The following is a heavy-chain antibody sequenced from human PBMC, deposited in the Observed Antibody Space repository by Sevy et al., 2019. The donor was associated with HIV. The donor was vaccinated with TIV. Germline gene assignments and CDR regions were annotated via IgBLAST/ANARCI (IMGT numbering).Heavy chain of an antibody. J-gene: IGHJ6*02. D-gene: IGHD3-22*01. CDR3: ARRLDYYDSSGYYVESHYYYYGMDV. Sequence: ASVKVSCQASGYTFTSYGISWVRQAPGQGLEWMGWISAYHGNTNYAQKLQGRVTMTTDTSTSTAYMGLRSLRSDDTAVYYCARRLDYYDSSGYYVESHYYYYGMDVWGQGTTVTVSS. CDR2: ISAYHGNT. CDR1: GYTFTSYG. V-gene: IGHV1-18*01.